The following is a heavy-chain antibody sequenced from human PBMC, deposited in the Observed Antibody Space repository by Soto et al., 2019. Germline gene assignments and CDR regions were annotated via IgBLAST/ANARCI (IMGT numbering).Heavy chain of an antibody. Sequence: QPQLGQSGVELKKPGASVRVSCKASGYPFTQFGTNWVRQAPGQGLEWIGWISGHSGGTKYGPKFRDRSTMVTDTSSKTAHMERMSLRPDDTAVYSCAKDGGHSARMHICGMDVWGPGTTVTVSS. D-gene: IGHD1-26*01. J-gene: IGHJ6*02. CDR2: ISGHSGGT. CDR1: GYPFTQFG. CDR3: AKDGGHSARMHICGMDV. V-gene: IGHV1-18*01.